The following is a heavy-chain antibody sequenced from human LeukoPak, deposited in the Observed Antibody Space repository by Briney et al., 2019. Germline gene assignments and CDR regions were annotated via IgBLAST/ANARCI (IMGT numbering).Heavy chain of an antibody. J-gene: IGHJ6*03. CDR3: ARDLRGTSAMDV. Sequence: PSETLSLTCTVSGGSISSYYWSWIRQPPGKGLEWIAYIYYSGSTNYNPSLKSRVTIPVDTSNNQFSLKLSSVTAADTAVYYCARDLRGTSAMDVWGKGTTVTVSS. V-gene: IGHV4-59*01. CDR1: GGSISSYY. D-gene: IGHD2-2*01. CDR2: IYYSGST.